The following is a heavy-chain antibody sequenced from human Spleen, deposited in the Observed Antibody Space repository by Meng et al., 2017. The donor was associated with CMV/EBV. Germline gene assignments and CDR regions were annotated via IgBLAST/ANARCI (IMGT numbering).Heavy chain of an antibody. J-gene: IGHJ5*02. D-gene: IGHD2-21*01. Sequence: LRLYGAAAGFTFSNAWMNRVSKAQGKGLEWVASIEKAGREKFYVDSVKGRFTISRDNARNTVYLEMNSLRDDDTAIYFCFMGHYSGAWGQGTLVTVSS. CDR3: FMGHYSGA. V-gene: IGHV3-7*01. CDR2: IEKAGREK. CDR1: GFTFSNAW.